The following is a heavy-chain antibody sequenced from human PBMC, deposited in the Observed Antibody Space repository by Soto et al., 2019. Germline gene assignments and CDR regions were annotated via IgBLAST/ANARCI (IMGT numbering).Heavy chain of an antibody. V-gene: IGHV3-48*01. D-gene: IGHD6-13*01. J-gene: IGHJ4*02. Sequence: PGGSLRLSCAASGFTFSNYGMHWVRQTPGKGLEWLSYISLSGSTIYYADSVRGRFTISRDNAENSLYLQMNSLRAEDTAMYYCATETPYSSNWATFDFWGQGTLVTVSS. CDR2: ISLSGSTI. CDR1: GFTFSNYG. CDR3: ATETPYSSNWATFDF.